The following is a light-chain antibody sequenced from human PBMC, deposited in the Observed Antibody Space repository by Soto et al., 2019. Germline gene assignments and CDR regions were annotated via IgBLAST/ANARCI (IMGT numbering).Light chain of an antibody. CDR3: SAYTVSRTYV. CDR2: IVY. Sequence: QSALTQPASVSGSPGQSITISCTGTSSDVGAYNFVSWHQQHPGKAPKLMIYIVYDRPSGISYRFSGSKSGNTASLTISGLQGEDEADYYCSAYTVSRTYVFGTGTKVTVL. CDR1: SSDVGAYNF. J-gene: IGLJ1*01. V-gene: IGLV2-14*03.